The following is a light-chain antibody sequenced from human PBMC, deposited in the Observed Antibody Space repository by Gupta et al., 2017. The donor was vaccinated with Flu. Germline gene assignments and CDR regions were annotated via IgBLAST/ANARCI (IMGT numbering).Light chain of an antibody. V-gene: IGKV1-39*01. CDR2: TAS. Sequence: DLQMTQTPSSLSASVGDTVTITCRAWQDIDIYLTWYQQRPGKAPQLLIYTASTLHTGVPSRFNGSGSGTEFTLTITSLQVEDVATYYCQQCFRTPYSFGLGTKVEIK. J-gene: IGKJ2*03. CDR3: QQCFRTPYS. CDR1: QDIDIY.